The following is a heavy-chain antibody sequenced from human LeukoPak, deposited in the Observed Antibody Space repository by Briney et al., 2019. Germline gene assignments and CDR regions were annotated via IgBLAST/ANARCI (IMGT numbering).Heavy chain of an antibody. D-gene: IGHD3-16*01. CDR2: IIDDGHTT. V-gene: IGHV3-23*01. J-gene: IGHJ4*02. CDR3: AKYGGHPLPHYYLDY. Sequence: GRSLRLSCAASGFTFSSYAMSWVRQAPGKGLEWVSLIIDDGHTTSYADSVKGRFTISRDNSKNTLFLQMNSLRAEDTAVYYCAKYGGHPLPHYYLDYWGQGTQVTVSS. CDR1: GFTFSSYA.